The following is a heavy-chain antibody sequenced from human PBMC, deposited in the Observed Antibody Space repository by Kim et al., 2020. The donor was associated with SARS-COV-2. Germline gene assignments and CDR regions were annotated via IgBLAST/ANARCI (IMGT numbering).Heavy chain of an antibody. Sequence: SETLSLTCSVSGYSISRDGYYDTWIRQNPGKGLEWIGYIYYSGTTYYNPSLQSRVTISLDTSQNQFSLKLTSVTAADTAIYYCARGSGLHWFDPWGQGTLVTVSS. CDR2: IYYSGTT. J-gene: IGHJ5*02. CDR1: GYSISRDGYY. D-gene: IGHD2-15*01. CDR3: ARGSGLHWFDP. V-gene: IGHV4-31*03.